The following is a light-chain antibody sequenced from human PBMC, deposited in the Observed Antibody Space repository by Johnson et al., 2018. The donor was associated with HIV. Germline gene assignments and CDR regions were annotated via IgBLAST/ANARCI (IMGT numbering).Light chain of an antibody. CDR3: GTWDSSLRVGF. CDR1: SSNIGNNY. CDR2: DNN. V-gene: IGLV1-51*01. J-gene: IGLJ1*01. Sequence: HSVLTQPPSVSAAPGQKVTISCSGSSSNIGNNYVSWYRHFPGTAPKLLIYDNNKRPSGIPDRFSGSKSGTSATLDITGLQTGDEADYYCGTWDSSLRVGFFGTGTKVTVL.